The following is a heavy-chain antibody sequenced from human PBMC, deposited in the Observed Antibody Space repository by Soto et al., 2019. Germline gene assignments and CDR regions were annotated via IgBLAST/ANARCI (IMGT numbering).Heavy chain of an antibody. CDR1: GGSISSSSYY. CDR3: ARRGSSSWYGY. CDR2: IYYSGST. J-gene: IGHJ4*02. V-gene: IGHV4-39*01. D-gene: IGHD6-13*01. Sequence: QLQLQESGPGLVKPSETLSLTCTVSGGSISSSSYYWGWIRQPPGKGLESIGSIYYSGSTYYNPYLKSRVTISVDTSKNQFSLKLSSVTAADTSVYYCARRGSSSWYGYWGQGTLVTVSS.